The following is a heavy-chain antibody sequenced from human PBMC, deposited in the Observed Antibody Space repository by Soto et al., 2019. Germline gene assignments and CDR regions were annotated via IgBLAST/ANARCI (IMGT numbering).Heavy chain of an antibody. CDR3: TRRTISNWFDP. D-gene: IGHD3-3*01. CDR1: GFSFGDYA. Sequence: PGGSLLLSCPASGFSFGDYAMSWVRQAPGKGREWVGFIRSKAYGGTTEYAASVKGRFTISRDDSKSIAYLQMNSLKTEDTAVYYCTRRTISNWFDPWGQGTLVNVSS. V-gene: IGHV3-49*04. CDR2: IRSKAYGGTT. J-gene: IGHJ5*02.